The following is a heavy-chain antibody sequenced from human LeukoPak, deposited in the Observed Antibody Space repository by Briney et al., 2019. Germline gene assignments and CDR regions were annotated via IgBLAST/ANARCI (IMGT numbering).Heavy chain of an antibody. CDR1: GGTFSSYA. D-gene: IGHD3-10*01. CDR3: ARGYLYYYYMDV. Sequence: ASVKVSCKASGGTFSSYAISWVRQAPGQGLEWMGGIIPIFGTANYAQKLQGRVTITADESTSTAYMELSSLRSEDTAVYYCARGYLYYYYMDVWGKGTTVTVSS. V-gene: IGHV1-69*13. J-gene: IGHJ6*03. CDR2: IIPIFGTA.